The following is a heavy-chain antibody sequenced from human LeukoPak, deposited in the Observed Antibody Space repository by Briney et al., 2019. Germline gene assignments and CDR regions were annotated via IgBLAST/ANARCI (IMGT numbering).Heavy chain of an antibody. CDR3: ARDRVPPGRDYYYGMDV. Sequence: EASVKVSCKASGGTFSSYAISWVRQAPGQGLVWMGGIIPIFGTANYAQKFQGRVTITADESTSTAYMELSSLRSEDTAVYYCARDRVPPGRDYYYGMDVWGQGTTVTVSS. CDR2: IIPIFGTA. J-gene: IGHJ6*02. D-gene: IGHD3-10*01. CDR1: GGTFSSYA. V-gene: IGHV1-69*13.